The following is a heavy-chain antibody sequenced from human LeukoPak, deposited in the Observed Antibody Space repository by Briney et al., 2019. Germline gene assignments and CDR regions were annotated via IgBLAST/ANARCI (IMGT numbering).Heavy chain of an antibody. V-gene: IGHV5-51*01. CDR3: ARQVAYYGGKGYFDY. J-gene: IGHJ4*02. CDR2: IYPGDSDI. D-gene: IGHD4-23*01. Sequence: GESLKISCKTSGYTFTTYWIGWVRQMPGKGLEWMGIIYPGDSDIRYSPSFQGQVTISADKSISTAYLQWSSLKASDTAMYYCARQVAYYGGKGYFDYWGQGTLVTVSS. CDR1: GYTFTTYW.